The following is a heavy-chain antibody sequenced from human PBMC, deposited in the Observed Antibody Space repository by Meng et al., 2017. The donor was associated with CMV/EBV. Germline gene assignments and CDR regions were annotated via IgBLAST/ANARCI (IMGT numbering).Heavy chain of an antibody. V-gene: IGHV3-9*01. J-gene: IGHJ4*02. CDR3: AKDIATYYDSSGDLDY. CDR1: GFTFDDYA. Sequence: GGSLRLSCAASGFTFDDYAMHWVRQAPGKGLEWVSGISWNSGSIGYADSVKGRFTISRDNAKNSLYLQMNSLRAEDTALYYCAKDIATYYDSSGDLDYWGQGTLVTVSS. D-gene: IGHD3-22*01. CDR2: ISWNSGSI.